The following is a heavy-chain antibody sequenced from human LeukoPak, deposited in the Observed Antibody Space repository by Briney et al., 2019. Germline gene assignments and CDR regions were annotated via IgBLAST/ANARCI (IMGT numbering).Heavy chain of an antibody. CDR2: IYYSGST. CDR1: GGSISSGGYY. CDR3: ARFSPSIAARKDWFDH. D-gene: IGHD6-6*01. Sequence: SETLSLTCTVSGGSISSGGYYWSWIRQHPGKGLEWIGYIYYSGSTYYNPSLKSRVTISVDTSKNQFSLKLSSVTAADTAVYYCARFSPSIAARKDWFDHWGQGTLVTVSS. V-gene: IGHV4-31*03. J-gene: IGHJ5*02.